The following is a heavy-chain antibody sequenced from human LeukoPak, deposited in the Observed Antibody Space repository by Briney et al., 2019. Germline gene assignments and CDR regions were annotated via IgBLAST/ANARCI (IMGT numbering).Heavy chain of an antibody. V-gene: IGHV3-13*01. D-gene: IGHD6-13*01. CDR2: IGKGGDT. J-gene: IGHJ4*02. CDR1: GFTFSTYD. Sequence: GGSLRLSCAASGFTFSTYDMYWVRHATGKGLEWLSVIGKGGDTYYLGSVKGRFTISRDNAENSLYLQLNSLGAGDTAVYYCARSIAAAGYRYLDSWGQGTLVTVSS. CDR3: ARSIAAAGYRYLDS.